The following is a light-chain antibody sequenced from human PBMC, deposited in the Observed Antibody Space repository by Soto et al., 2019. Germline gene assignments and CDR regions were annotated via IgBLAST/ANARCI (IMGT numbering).Light chain of an antibody. CDR2: SAS. CDR3: QQHDKLPPA. J-gene: IGKJ1*01. CDR1: QSLRSN. Sequence: EIVMTQSPVTLSVSPGETVILSCRASQSLRSNLAWYQQKPGQTPRLLIYSASIRAAATPARFSGSGAGTNFSLTISSLQSEDFAVYYCQQHDKLPPAFGQGNKVDLK. V-gene: IGKV3-15*01.